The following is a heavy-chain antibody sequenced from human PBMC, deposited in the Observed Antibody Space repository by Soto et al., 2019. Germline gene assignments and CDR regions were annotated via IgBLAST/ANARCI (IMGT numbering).Heavy chain of an antibody. CDR2: ISGSGGST. V-gene: IGHV3-23*01. Sequence: PGGSLRLSCAASGFTFSSYAMTWVRQAPGEGLECVSVISGSGGSTYYAEFVKGRFTISRDNSKRTLYLQINSLRADDTAVYYCAKVNRYYYDSGGYLDEWGQGTLVTVSS. CDR3: AKVNRYYYDSGGYLDE. CDR1: GFTFSSYA. J-gene: IGHJ4*02. D-gene: IGHD3-22*01.